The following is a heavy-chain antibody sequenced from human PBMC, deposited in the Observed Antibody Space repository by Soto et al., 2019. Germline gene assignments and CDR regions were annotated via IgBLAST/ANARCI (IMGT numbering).Heavy chain of an antibody. CDR3: ARRMDGDHYYYYMDV. CDR1: GGSISSSSYY. Sequence: SETLSLTCTVSGGSISSSSYYWGWIRQPPGKGLEWIGSLYYSGSTYYNPSLKSRVTISVDTSKNQFSLKLSSVAAADTAVYYCARRMDGDHYYYYMDVWGKGTTVTVSS. V-gene: IGHV4-39*01. D-gene: IGHD4-17*01. CDR2: LYYSGST. J-gene: IGHJ6*03.